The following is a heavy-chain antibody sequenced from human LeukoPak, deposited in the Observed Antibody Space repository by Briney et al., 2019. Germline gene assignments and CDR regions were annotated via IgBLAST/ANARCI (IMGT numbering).Heavy chain of an antibody. V-gene: IGHV1-69*13. CDR3: AREYRRARAFDP. D-gene: IGHD3-10*01. J-gene: IGHJ5*02. CDR1: GGTFSSYA. CDR2: IIPIFGTA. Sequence: SVKVSCKASGGTFSSYAISWVRQAPGQGLEWMGGIIPIFGTANYAQKFQGRVTITADESTSTAYMELSSLRSEDTAVYYCAREYRRARAFDPWGQGTLVTVSS.